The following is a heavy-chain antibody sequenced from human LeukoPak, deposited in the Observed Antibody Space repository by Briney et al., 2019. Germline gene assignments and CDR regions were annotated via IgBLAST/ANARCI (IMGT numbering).Heavy chain of an antibody. CDR2: INHSGNT. CDR1: GGPFSSYY. Sequence: SETLSLTCAVYGGPFSSYYWSWIRQPPGKGLEWIGEINHSGNTNYNPSLNNRVTISVDTSKNQFSLKLSSVTAADTAVYYCARLPLQFGYFDYWGQGSLVTVSS. D-gene: IGHD5-24*01. V-gene: IGHV4-34*01. CDR3: ARLPLQFGYFDY. J-gene: IGHJ4*02.